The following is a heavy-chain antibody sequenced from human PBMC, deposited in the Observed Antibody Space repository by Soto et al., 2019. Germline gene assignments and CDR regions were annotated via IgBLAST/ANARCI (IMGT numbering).Heavy chain of an antibody. CDR2: IWYDGSNK. D-gene: IGHD6-19*01. Sequence: QVQLVESGGGVVQPGRSLRLSCAASGFTFSSYGMHWVRQAPGKGLEWVAVIWYDGSNKYYADSVKGRFTISRDNSKNTLYLQMISLRAEDTAVYYCARERLPIAVAGTFHYWGQGTLVTVSS. J-gene: IGHJ4*02. CDR1: GFTFSSYG. V-gene: IGHV3-33*01. CDR3: ARERLPIAVAGTFHY.